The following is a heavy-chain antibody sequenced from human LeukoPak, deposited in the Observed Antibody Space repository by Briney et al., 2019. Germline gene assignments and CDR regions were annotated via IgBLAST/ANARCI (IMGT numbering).Heavy chain of an antibody. J-gene: IGHJ4*02. CDR2: IIPILGMA. D-gene: IGHD3-16*01. V-gene: IGHV1-69*04. CDR1: GGTFSTYP. Sequence: SVKVSCKSSGGTFSTYPIAWVRQAPGQGLEWMGRIIPILGMANYAQEFQGRVTFTAEESTSTAYMDLSSLTSEDTAVYYCAREGFGEWEQLPFVHWGQGTLVSVSS. CDR3: AREGFGEWEQLPFVH.